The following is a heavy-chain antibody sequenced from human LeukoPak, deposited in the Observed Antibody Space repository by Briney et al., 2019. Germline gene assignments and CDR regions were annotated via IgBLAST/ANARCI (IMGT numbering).Heavy chain of an antibody. J-gene: IGHJ4*02. CDR1: GGSVSSYY. CDR2: ISDIGSI. D-gene: IGHD2/OR15-2a*01. Sequence: SETLSLTCTVSGGSVSSYYWSWIRQPPGKGLEWIAYISDIGSINYNPSLKSQVTISLDTSKNQFSLKLSSVTAADTAVYYCAGHHPRNTVDFWGQGTLVTVSS. V-gene: IGHV4-59*08. CDR3: AGHHPRNTVDF.